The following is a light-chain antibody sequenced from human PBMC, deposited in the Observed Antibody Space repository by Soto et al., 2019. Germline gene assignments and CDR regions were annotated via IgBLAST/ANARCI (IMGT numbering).Light chain of an antibody. CDR2: DVT. V-gene: IGLV2-14*03. CDR1: SSDVGGYDY. J-gene: IGLJ1*01. CDR3: SSYTISSSYV. Sequence: QSVLTQSASVSGSPGQSITISCTGASSDVGGYDYVSWYQQHPGKAPKLMIYDVTNRPSGVSNRFSGSKSGNTASLTISGLQAEDEADYFCSSYTISSSYVFGTGTQLTVL.